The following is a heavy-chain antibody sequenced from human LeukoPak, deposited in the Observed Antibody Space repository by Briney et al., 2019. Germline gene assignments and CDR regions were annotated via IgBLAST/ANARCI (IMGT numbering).Heavy chain of an antibody. D-gene: IGHD3-22*01. CDR2: IWYDGSNI. J-gene: IGHJ4*02. Sequence: GGSLRLSCVASGFTFSSYAMHWVRQAPGKGLEWVAVIWYDGSNIWYADSVKGRFTISRDNSKNTLYLQMNSLRAEDTALYYCARARNDYDSNGFSLLEYWGQGTLVTVSS. CDR3: ARARNDYDSNGFSLLEY. V-gene: IGHV3-30*04. CDR1: GFTFSSYA.